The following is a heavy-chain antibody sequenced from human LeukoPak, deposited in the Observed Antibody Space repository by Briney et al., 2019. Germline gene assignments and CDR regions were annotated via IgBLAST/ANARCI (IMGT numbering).Heavy chain of an antibody. V-gene: IGHV4-30-2*01. CDR3: ARGVGDILTGYSYNWFDP. Sequence: TLSLTCAVSGGSISSGGYSWSWIRQPPGKGLEWIGYIYHSGSTYYNPSLKSRVTISVDRSKNQFSLKLSSVTAADTAVYYCARGVGDILTGYSYNWFDPWGQGTLVTVSS. D-gene: IGHD3-9*01. CDR2: IYHSGST. CDR1: GGSISSGGYS. J-gene: IGHJ5*02.